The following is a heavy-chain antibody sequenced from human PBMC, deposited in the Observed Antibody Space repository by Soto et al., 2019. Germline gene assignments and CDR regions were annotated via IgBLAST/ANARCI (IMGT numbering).Heavy chain of an antibody. Sequence: QVQLQESGPGLVKPSEPLSLTCTVSGGSISSYYWSWIRQPPGKGLEWIGYIYYSGSTNYNPSLKGRVTISVDTSKNQFSLELSSVTAADTAGYYCARVQRGGERDYWGQGTLVTVSS. V-gene: IGHV4-59*01. CDR3: ARVQRGGERDY. J-gene: IGHJ4*02. D-gene: IGHD3-16*01. CDR2: IYYSGST. CDR1: GGSISSYY.